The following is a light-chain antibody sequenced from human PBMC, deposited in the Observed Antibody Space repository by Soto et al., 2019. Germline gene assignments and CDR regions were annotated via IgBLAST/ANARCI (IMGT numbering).Light chain of an antibody. CDR2: EVS. CDR3: CSYAGSSSAYV. Sequence: QSVLTQPASVSGSPGQSITISCTGTSSDVGSYNVVSWYQQHPGKAPKLLNYEVSKRPSGVSDRFSGSKSGKTASLTNTGFQAEDEADYHCCSYAGSSSAYVFGTGTKVTVL. V-gene: IGLV2-23*02. CDR1: SSDVGSYNV. J-gene: IGLJ1*01.